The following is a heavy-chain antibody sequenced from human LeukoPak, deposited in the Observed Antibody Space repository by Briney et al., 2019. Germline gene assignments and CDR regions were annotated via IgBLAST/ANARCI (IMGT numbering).Heavy chain of an antibody. V-gene: IGHV1-2*02. CDR2: INPNSDGT. Sequence: GASVKVSCKASGYTFTGYYMHWVRQAPGQGLEWMGWINPNSDGTNYAQKFQGRVTMTRDTSISTAYMELSRLRSDDTAVYYCARVTFGGVIVSRTFDYWGQGTLVTVSS. CDR3: ARVTFGGVIVSRTFDY. CDR1: GYTFTGYY. J-gene: IGHJ4*02. D-gene: IGHD3-16*02.